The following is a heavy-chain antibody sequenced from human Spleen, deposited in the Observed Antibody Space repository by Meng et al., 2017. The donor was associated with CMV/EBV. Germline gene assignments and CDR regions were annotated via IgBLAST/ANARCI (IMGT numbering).Heavy chain of an antibody. CDR3: ARGIVGATPNFDY. D-gene: IGHD1-26*01. CDR2: MNPHRGNK. V-gene: IGHV1-8*03. CDR1: GYTFSSYD. J-gene: IGHJ4*02. Sequence: ASGYTFSSYDINWVRQATGQGLEWMGWMNPHRGNKGYAQNFQGRITITRNTPRNTVYMELSSLKSEDTAVYYCARGIVGATPNFDYWGQGTLVTVSS.